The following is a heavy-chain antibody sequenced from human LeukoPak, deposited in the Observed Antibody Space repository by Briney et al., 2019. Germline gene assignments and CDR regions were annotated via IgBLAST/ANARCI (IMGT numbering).Heavy chain of an antibody. Sequence: PGGSLRLSCAASGFTFSTFAMIWVRQPPGKGLEWVSYISGSGTTIYNADSVKGRFTISRDNAKNSLFLQMNSLRAEDTAVYYCATVSDGYNRYKSAFDIWGQGTMVTVSS. J-gene: IGHJ3*02. CDR3: ATVSDGYNRYKSAFDI. D-gene: IGHD5-24*01. V-gene: IGHV3-48*04. CDR2: ISGSGTTI. CDR1: GFTFSTFA.